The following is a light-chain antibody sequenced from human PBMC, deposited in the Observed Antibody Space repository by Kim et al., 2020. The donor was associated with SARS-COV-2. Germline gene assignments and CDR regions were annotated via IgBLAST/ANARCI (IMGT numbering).Light chain of an antibody. CDR1: SSNIGNHY. V-gene: IGLV1-47*01. J-gene: IGLJ3*02. CDR2: RNN. Sequence: GQRITISCSGSSSNIGNHYVYWYQHLPGTAPKLLIYRNNQRPSGVPDRFSGSKSGTSASLAISGLRSEDEADYYCAAWDDSLSGRVFGGGTQLTVL. CDR3: AAWDDSLSGRV.